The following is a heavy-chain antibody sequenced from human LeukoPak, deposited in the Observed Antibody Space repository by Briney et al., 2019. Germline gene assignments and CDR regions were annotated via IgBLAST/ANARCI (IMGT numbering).Heavy chain of an antibody. V-gene: IGHV1-8*01. J-gene: IGHJ6*02. CDR3: AREAVGIAAAGTGMDV. CDR2: MNPNSSNT. CDR1: GYTFTSYD. D-gene: IGHD6-13*01. Sequence: ASVKVSCKASGYTFTSYDINWVRQATGQGLEWMGWMNPNSSNTGYAQKFQGRVTMTRNTSISTAYMELSSLRSEDTAVYYCAREAVGIAAAGTGMDVWGQGTTVTVSS.